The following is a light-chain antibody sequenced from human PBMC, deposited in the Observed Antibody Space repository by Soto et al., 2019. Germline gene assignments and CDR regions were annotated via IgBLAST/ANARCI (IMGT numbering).Light chain of an antibody. CDR1: SANIGAAYN. CDR2: GKN. V-gene: IGLV1-40*01. CDR3: QSYDSSLRGYV. Sequence: QAVMTQPPSVCGAPGQRFTISCTGSSANIGAAYNVDWYQQLPGTAPKLLIYGKNNRPSGVPARFSGSKSGTSASLAIAGLQAEQEGDYYCQSYDSSLRGYVFGTGTKVTAL. J-gene: IGLJ1*01.